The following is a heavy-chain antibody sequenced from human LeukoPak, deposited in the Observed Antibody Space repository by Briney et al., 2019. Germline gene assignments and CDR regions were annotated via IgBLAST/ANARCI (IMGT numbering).Heavy chain of an antibody. CDR2: ISSSSSTI. D-gene: IGHD3-3*01. V-gene: IGHV3-48*01. CDR3: ARDRVTIFGVAPNDY. Sequence: GGSLRLSCAASGFTFSSYSMNWVRQVPGKGLEWVSYISSSSSTIYYADSVKGRFTISRDNAKNSLYLQMNSLRAEDTAVYYCARDRVTIFGVAPNDYWGQGTLVTVSS. J-gene: IGHJ4*02. CDR1: GFTFSSYS.